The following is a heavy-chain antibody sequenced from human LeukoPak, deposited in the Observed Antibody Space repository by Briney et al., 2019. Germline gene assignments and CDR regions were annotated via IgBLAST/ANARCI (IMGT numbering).Heavy chain of an antibody. D-gene: IGHD4-17*01. CDR1: GGSINSYY. J-gene: IGHJ5*02. V-gene: IGHV4-59*01. CDR3: ARGRTTVTSWFDP. CDR2: IYYSGST. Sequence: SETLSLTCTVSGGSINSYYWSWIRQPPGKGLEWIGYIYYSGSTNYNPSLKSRVTISVDTSKNQFSLKQSSVTAADTAVYYCARGRTTVTSWFDPWGQGTLVTVS.